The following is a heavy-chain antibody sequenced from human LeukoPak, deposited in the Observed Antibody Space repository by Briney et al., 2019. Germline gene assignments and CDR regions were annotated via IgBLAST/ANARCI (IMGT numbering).Heavy chain of an antibody. J-gene: IGHJ4*02. CDR2: IRYDGSDE. D-gene: IGHD1-1*01. CDR3: TANWNGDY. CDR1: GFTFGNYV. Sequence: PGGSPRLSCAASGFTFGNYVMHWVRQAPGKGLEWVAFIRYDGSDESYADSVKGRFTISRDTSKNTLYLQMNSLRTEDTAVYYCTANWNGDYWGQGTLVSVSS. V-gene: IGHV3-30*02.